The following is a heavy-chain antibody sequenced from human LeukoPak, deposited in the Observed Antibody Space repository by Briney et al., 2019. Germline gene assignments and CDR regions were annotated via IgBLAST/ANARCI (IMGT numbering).Heavy chain of an antibody. D-gene: IGHD6-19*01. V-gene: IGHV4-38-2*01. Sequence: KSSETLSLTCAVSGYSISSGYYWGWIRQPPGKGLEWIGSIYHSGSTYYNPSLKSQVTISVDTSKNQFSLKLSSVTAADTAVYYCARVEYSSGWYFDYWGQGTLVTVSS. CDR2: IYHSGST. CDR3: ARVEYSSGWYFDY. CDR1: GYSISSGYY. J-gene: IGHJ4*02.